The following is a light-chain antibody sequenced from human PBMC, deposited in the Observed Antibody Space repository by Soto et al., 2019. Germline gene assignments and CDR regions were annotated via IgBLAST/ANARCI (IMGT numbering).Light chain of an antibody. CDR1: SSNIGAGYD. J-gene: IGLJ2*01. Sequence: QSVLTQPPSVSGAPGQRVTISCTGSSSNIGAGYDVQWYQQLPGAAPRLLSFGNTNRPSGVPDRFSGSRSGTSACLAVSGLQAEDEADYYCQSYDIRLSVSVVFGGGTKVTVL. V-gene: IGLV1-40*01. CDR2: GNT. CDR3: QSYDIRLSVSVV.